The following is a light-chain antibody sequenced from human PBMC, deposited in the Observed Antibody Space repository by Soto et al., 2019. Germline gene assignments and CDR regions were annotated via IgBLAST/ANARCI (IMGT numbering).Light chain of an antibody. V-gene: IGLV2-14*01. J-gene: IGLJ1*01. CDR2: EVT. CDR1: SSDVGAYNY. Sequence: QSALTQPASVSGSPGQSITISCTGTSSDVGAYNYVSWYQHHPGKVPKLLIYEVTNRPSGVSDRFSGSKSGNTASLTISGLQAEDEADYYCFSHRSGDSHVFGTGTKVTVL. CDR3: FSHRSGDSHV.